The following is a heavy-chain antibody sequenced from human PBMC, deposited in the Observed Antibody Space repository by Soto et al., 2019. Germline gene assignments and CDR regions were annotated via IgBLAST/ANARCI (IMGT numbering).Heavy chain of an antibody. CDR1: GGTFSSYA. D-gene: IGHD6-13*01. V-gene: IGHV1-69*01. Sequence: QVQLVQSGAEVKKPGSSVKVSCKASGGTFSSYAISWVRQAPGQGLEWMGGIIPIFGTANYAQKFQGRVTITSDESTSTAYMELSSLRSEVTAVYYCARGESSSWYFYYYYGMDVWRQGTTVTVSS. CDR3: ARGESSSWYFYYYYGMDV. CDR2: IIPIFGTA. J-gene: IGHJ6*02.